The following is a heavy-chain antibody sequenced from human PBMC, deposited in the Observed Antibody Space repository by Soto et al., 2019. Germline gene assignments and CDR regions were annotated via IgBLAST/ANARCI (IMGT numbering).Heavy chain of an antibody. CDR1: GFTFSSYG. V-gene: IGHV3-33*01. J-gene: IGHJ2*01. Sequence: GESLKISCAASGFTFSSYGMHWVRQAPGKGLEWVAVIWYDGSNKYYADSVKGRFTISRDNSKNTLYLQMNSLRAEDTAVYYCATTINCSGGSCYSGWYFDLWGRGTLVTVSS. CDR3: ATTINCSGGSCYSGWYFDL. CDR2: IWYDGSNK. D-gene: IGHD2-15*01.